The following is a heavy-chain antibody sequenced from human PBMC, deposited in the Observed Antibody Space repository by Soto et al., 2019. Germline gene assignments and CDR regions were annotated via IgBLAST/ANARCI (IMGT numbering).Heavy chain of an antibody. CDR2: GSGRGGSA. D-gene: IGHD2-21*01. J-gene: IGHJ2*01. V-gene: IGHV3-23*01. Sequence: EVQLLESGGGLVQRGGSLRLSCAASGFIFTNYAMTWVRQAPGKGLEWVARGSGRGGSAYYADSVKGRLTISRDNSNNTLYLQMTNVRGEATAVYYCVRRAGGAVVWYYDLWGRGTLVSVFS. CDR1: GFIFTNYA. CDR3: VRRAGGAVVWYYDL.